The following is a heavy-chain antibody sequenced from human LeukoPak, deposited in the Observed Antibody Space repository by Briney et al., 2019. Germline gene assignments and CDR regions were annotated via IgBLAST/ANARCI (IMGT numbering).Heavy chain of an antibody. D-gene: IGHD5-18*01. Sequence: KPSETLSLTCAVYGGSFSGYYWSWIRQPPGKGLEWIGEINHSGSTNYNPSLKSRVTISVDTSKNQFSLKLSSVTAADTAVYYCARGSVRGGYSYGNDYWGQGTLVTVSS. J-gene: IGHJ4*02. V-gene: IGHV4-34*01. CDR2: INHSGST. CDR1: GGSFSGYY. CDR3: ARGSVRGGYSYGNDY.